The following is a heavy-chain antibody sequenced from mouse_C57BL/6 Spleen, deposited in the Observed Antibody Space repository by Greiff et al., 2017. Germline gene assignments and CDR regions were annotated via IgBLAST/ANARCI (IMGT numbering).Heavy chain of an antibody. V-gene: IGHV7-1*01. J-gene: IGHJ1*03. D-gene: IGHD2-3*01. Sequence: EVKLVESGGGLVQSGRSLRLSCATSGFTSSDFYMEWVRQAPGKGLEWIAASRNKANDYTTEYSASVKGRFIVSRDTSQSILYLQMNALRAEDTAIYYCARDNDGQAFDVWGTGTTVTVSS. CDR1: GFTSSDFY. CDR3: ARDNDGQAFDV. CDR2: SRNKANDYTT.